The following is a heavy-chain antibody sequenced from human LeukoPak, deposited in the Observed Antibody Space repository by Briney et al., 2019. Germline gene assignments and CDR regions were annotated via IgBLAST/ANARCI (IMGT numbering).Heavy chain of an antibody. V-gene: IGHV4-30-4*08. J-gene: IGHJ3*02. CDR1: GGSISSGDYY. Sequence: MPSQTLSLTCTVSGGSISSGDYYWSWIRQPPGKGLEWIGYIYYSGSTYYNPSRKSRVTISVDTSKNQFSLKLSSVTAADTAVYYCARAEGRYSSGWSHDAFDIWGQGTMVTVSS. CDR2: IYYSGST. CDR3: ARAEGRYSSGWSHDAFDI. D-gene: IGHD6-19*01.